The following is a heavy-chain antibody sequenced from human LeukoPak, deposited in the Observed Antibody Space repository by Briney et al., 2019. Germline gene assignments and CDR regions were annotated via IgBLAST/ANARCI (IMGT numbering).Heavy chain of an antibody. CDR3: ASGPPHCSGGSCYDY. CDR2: ISAYNGNT. CDR1: GYTLTELS. D-gene: IGHD2-15*01. V-gene: IGHV1-18*01. Sequence: ASVKVSCKVSGYTLTELSMHWVRQAPGKGLEWMGWISAYNGNTNYAQKLQGRVTMTTDTSTSTAYMELRSLRSDDTAVYYCASGPPHCSGGSCYDYWGQGTLVTVSS. J-gene: IGHJ4*02.